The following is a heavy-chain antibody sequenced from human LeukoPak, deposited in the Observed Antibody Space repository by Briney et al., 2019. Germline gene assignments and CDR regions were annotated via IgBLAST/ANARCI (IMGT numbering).Heavy chain of an antibody. V-gene: IGHV3-30*02. CDR1: GFTFSTYG. J-gene: IGHJ3*02. CDR3: AKSLTIFGVVIRRDDAYDI. D-gene: IGHD3-3*01. Sequence: GGSLRLSCAASGFTFSTYGMHWVRQAPGKGLEWVAFIQYDGSNRYYPDSVKGRFTISRDNSKNTLYLQMNSLRAEDTAVYYCAKSLTIFGVVIRRDDAYDIWGQGTMVTVSS. CDR2: IQYDGSNR.